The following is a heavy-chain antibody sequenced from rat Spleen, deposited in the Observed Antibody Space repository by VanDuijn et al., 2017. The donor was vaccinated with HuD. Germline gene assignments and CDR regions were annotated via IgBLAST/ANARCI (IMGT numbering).Heavy chain of an antibody. Sequence: EVQLVESGGGFVQPGRSLKLSCAASGFTFSSFPMAWVRQAPKKGLEWVASIIYDGSNTYYRDSVKGRFTISRDNAKSSLHLQMDSLRSEDTATYYCTTEPGYNSYFAYWGQGVMVTVSS. CDR2: IIYDGSNT. J-gene: IGHJ2*01. V-gene: IGHV5-20*01. CDR3: TTEPGYNSYFAY. D-gene: IGHD1-4*01. CDR1: GFTFSSFP.